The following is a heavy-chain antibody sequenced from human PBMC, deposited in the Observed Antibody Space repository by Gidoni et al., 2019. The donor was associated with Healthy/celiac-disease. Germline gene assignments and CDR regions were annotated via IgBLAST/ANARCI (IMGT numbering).Heavy chain of an antibody. CDR2: IYYSGST. D-gene: IGHD5-12*01. V-gene: IGHV4-39*01. J-gene: IGHJ4*02. CDR1: GGSISSSSYS. Sequence: QLQLQESGPGLVKPSETLSLTCTVSGGSISSSSYSWGWIRQPPGKGLEWIGSIYYSGSTYYNPSLKSRVTISVDTSKNQFSLKLSSVTAADTAVYYCARHAGRWLQFSDYWGQGTLVTVSS. CDR3: ARHAGRWLQFSDY.